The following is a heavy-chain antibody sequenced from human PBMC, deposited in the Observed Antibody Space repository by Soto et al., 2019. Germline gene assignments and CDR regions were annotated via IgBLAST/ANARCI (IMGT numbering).Heavy chain of an antibody. D-gene: IGHD6-13*01. CDR3: ARDIAVDAFDI. CDR1: GYTITIYG. CDR2: ISAYNGNT. J-gene: IGHJ3*02. V-gene: IGHV1-18*01. Sequence: ASVKVSCKASGYTITIYGVSWVRQAPGQGLEWMGWISAYNGNTNYAQKLQGRVTMTTDTSTSTAYMELRSLRSDDTAVYYCARDIAVDAFDIWGQGTMVTVSS.